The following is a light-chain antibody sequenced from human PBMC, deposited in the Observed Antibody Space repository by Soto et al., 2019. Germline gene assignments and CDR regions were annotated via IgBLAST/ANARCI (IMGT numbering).Light chain of an antibody. V-gene: IGLV2-14*01. J-gene: IGLJ2*01. CDR3: SSYTASNTVL. CDR1: SSDVGGYNY. Sequence: QSALTQPASVSGSPGQSITISCTGTSSDVGGYNYVSWYQQYPGKAPKLMIYDVSNRPSGISNRFSGSKSGNTASLTIFGLQAEDEADYYCSSYTASNTVLFGGGTKLTVL. CDR2: DVS.